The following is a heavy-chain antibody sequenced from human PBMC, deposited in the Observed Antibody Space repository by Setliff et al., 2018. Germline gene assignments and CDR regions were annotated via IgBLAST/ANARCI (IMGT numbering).Heavy chain of an antibody. D-gene: IGHD3-3*01. CDR3: ARVPNFWSGYLDY. J-gene: IGHJ4*02. CDR1: GGSISSGSYY. Sequence: SETLSLTCTVSGGSISSGSYYWGWIRQPPGKGLEWIGEINHSGSTNYNPSLKSRVTISVDTSKNQFSLKLSSVTAADTAVYYCARVPNFWSGYLDYWGQGTLVTVSS. V-gene: IGHV4-39*07. CDR2: INHSGST.